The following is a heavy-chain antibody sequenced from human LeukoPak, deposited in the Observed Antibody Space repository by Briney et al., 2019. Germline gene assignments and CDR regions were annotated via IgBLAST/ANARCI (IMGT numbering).Heavy chain of an antibody. J-gene: IGHJ4*02. D-gene: IGHD3-22*01. CDR3: ARARFPYYDSSAVGY. V-gene: IGHV1-3*01. Sequence: GGSLRLSCAASGYTFTSYAMHWVRQAPGQRLEWMGWINAGNGNTKYSQKFQGRVTITRDTSASTAYMELSSLRSEDTAVYYCARARFPYYDSSAVGYWGQGTLVTVSS. CDR1: GYTFTSYA. CDR2: INAGNGNT.